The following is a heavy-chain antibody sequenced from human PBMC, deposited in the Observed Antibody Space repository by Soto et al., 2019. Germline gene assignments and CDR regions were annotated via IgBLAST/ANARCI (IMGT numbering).Heavy chain of an antibody. CDR2: FSLSGTT. CDR1: GVSITGTSY. V-gene: IGHV4-4*07. CDR3: ARGMTPPGAPAWYYFDS. J-gene: IGHJ4*02. D-gene: IGHD2-8*02. Sequence: SETLSLTCTVSGVSITGTSYWSCIRQPAGKGLEWIGRFSLSGTTNYNPSLRSRVTMSADVSKNQFSLRLTSVTAADTALYYCARGMTPPGAPAWYYFDSWGQGTLVTVSS.